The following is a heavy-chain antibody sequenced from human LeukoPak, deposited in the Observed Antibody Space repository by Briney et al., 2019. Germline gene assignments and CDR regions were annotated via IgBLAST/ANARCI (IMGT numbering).Heavy chain of an antibody. Sequence: ASVKVSCKVSGYTFTYYYIHWVQQAPGKGLEWVGLVDPQEGQKMYAEKFQERVTIIADTSADTAYMELSGLRSEDTAVYYEVFDYWGQGTLVTVSS. J-gene: IGHJ4*02. CDR2: VDPQEGQK. V-gene: IGHV1-69-2*01. CDR1: GYTFTYYY. CDR3: VFDY.